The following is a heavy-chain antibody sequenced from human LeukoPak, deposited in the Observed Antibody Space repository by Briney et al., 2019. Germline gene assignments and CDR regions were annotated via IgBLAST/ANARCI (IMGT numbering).Heavy chain of an antibody. J-gene: IGHJ4*02. Sequence: SVKVSCKASGFTFSNSAVQWVRQARGQHLEWIGWIVVGTDTTNYAQKFQERVTITRDMSTSTAYMDLSSLRSDDTAVYFCAAALTTGATAPFDSWGQGTLVTVSS. CDR3: AAALTTGATAPFDS. D-gene: IGHD1-1*01. V-gene: IGHV1-58*01. CDR2: IVVGTDTT. CDR1: GFTFSNSA.